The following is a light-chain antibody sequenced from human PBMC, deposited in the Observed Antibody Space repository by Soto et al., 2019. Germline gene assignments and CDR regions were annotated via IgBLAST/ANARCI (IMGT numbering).Light chain of an antibody. CDR1: QGIINF. CDR2: GAS. Sequence: DIQLTQSPSFLSASVVDRVTVTCRASQGIINFLNWYQHKRGEAPILLIYGASNLQNGVPSRFSGSGSGADFTLTISSLQPEDFATYYCQQSFSTPPTFGQGTKVDSK. V-gene: IGKV1-39*01. CDR3: QQSFSTPPT. J-gene: IGKJ1*01.